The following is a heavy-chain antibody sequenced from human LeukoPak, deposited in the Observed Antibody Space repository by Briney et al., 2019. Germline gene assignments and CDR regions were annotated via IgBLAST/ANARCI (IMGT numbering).Heavy chain of an antibody. CDR1: GYTFTIYG. D-gene: IGHD6-6*01. CDR2: ISAYNGNT. Sequence: GASVKVSCKASGYTFTIYGISWVRQAPGQGLEWMGWISAYNGNTNYAQKLQGRVTMTTDTSTSTAYMELRSLRSDGTAVYSCAMAVESIAARLDYYYMDVWGKGTTVTVSS. J-gene: IGHJ6*03. V-gene: IGHV1-18*01. CDR3: AMAVESIAARLDYYYMDV.